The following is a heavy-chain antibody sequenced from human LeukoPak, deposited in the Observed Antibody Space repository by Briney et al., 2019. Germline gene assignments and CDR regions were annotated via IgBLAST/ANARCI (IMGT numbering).Heavy chain of an antibody. CDR2: INPNSGGT. D-gene: IGHD3-16*02. CDR3: ARGSKTVPYDYVWGSYHI. J-gene: IGHJ4*02. Sequence: ASVKVSCKASGYTFTGYYIHWVRQAPGQGLEWMGWINPNSGGTNYAQKFQGRVTMTRDTSISTAYMELSRLRSDDTAVYYCARGSKTVPYDYVWGSYHIWGQGTLVTVSS. V-gene: IGHV1-2*02. CDR1: GYTFTGYY.